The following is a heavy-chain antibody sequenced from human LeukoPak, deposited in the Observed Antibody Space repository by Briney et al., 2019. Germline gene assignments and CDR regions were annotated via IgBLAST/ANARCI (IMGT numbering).Heavy chain of an antibody. CDR3: ARDSDGYFDY. D-gene: IGHD5-24*01. CDR1: GFTFSSYS. V-gene: IGHV3-21*01. Sequence: GGSLGLSCAASGFTFSSYSMNWVRQAPGKGLEWVSSISSSSSYIYYADSVKGRFTISRDNAKNSLYLQMNSLRAEDTAVYYCARDSDGYFDYWGQGTLVTVSS. J-gene: IGHJ4*02. CDR2: ISSSSSYI.